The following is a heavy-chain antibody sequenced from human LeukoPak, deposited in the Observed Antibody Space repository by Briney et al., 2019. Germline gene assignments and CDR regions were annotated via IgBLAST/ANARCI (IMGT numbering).Heavy chain of an antibody. D-gene: IGHD3-3*01. J-gene: IGHJ3*02. Sequence: GGSLRLSCVASGFTFSHAWMSWVRQAPGKGLEWVGRIKSKTDGGTTDYAAPVRGRFTISRDDSKNTVYLQMNSLRAEDTAVYYCARDLLGARAFDIWGQGTMVTVSS. CDR1: GFTFSHAW. V-gene: IGHV3-15*01. CDR3: ARDLLGARAFDI. CDR2: IKSKTDGGTT.